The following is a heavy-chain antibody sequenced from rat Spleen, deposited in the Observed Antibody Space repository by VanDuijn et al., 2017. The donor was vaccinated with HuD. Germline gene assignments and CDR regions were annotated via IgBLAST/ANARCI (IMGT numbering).Heavy chain of an antibody. CDR2: INSAGST. V-gene: IGHV3-3*01. CDR3: ARWDYYSPRWYFDF. J-gene: IGHJ1*01. CDR1: GYSITSNY. Sequence: EVQLQESGPGLVKPSQSLSLTCSVTGYSITSNYWVWIRKFPGNKLEWMGYINSAGSTNYNPSLKSRISITRDTSKNQFFLQVNSVTTEDSATYFCARWDYYSPRWYFDFWGPGTMVTVSS. D-gene: IGHD1-1*01.